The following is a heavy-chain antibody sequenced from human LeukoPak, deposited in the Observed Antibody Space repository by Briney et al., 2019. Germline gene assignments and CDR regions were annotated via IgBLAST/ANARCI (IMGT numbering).Heavy chain of an antibody. CDR1: GGSLSSHY. D-gene: IGHD2-2*01. V-gene: IGHV4-59*11. CDR2: IHDTGST. CDR3: ARFSSGCSTSSCYLTY. J-gene: IGHJ4*02. Sequence: KSSETLSRTCSVSGGSLSSHYWSWIRQPPGKGLELIGHIHDTGSTFYNPSLRGRVTISLDTSNNQFSLKLTSMTAADTAVYYCARFSSGCSTSSCYLTYWGQGTLVTVS.